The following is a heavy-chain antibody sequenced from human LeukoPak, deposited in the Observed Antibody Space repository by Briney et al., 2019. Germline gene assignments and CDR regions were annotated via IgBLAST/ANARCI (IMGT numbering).Heavy chain of an antibody. J-gene: IGHJ4*02. V-gene: IGHV4-4*09. CDR3: ARQGDYYGSGDHFDY. Sequence: SETPSLTCTVSGGSISSYYWSWIRQPPGKGLEWIGYIYTSGSTNYNPSLKSRVTISVDTSKNQFSLKLSSVTAADTAVYYCARQGDYYGSGDHFDYWGQGTLVTVSS. CDR1: GGSISSYY. D-gene: IGHD3-10*01. CDR2: IYTSGST.